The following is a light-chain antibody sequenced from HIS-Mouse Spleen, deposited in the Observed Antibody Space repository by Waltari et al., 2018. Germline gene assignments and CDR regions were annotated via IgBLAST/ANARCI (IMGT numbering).Light chain of an antibody. CDR2: EGS. CDR1: SRDVGSYNL. Sequence: QSALTQPASVSGSPGPSIPISCPGTSRDVGSYNLFSWYQQHPGKAPKLRIYEGSKRPSGVSNRFSGSKSGNTASLTISGLQAEDEADYYCCSYAGSSTLVFGGGTKLTVL. V-gene: IGLV2-23*01. CDR3: CSYAGSSTLV. J-gene: IGLJ2*01.